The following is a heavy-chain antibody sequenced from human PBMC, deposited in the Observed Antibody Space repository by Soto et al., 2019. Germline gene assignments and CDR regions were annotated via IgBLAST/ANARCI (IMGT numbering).Heavy chain of an antibody. CDR3: AREYYYDSSGYASDAFDI. V-gene: IGHV1-69*06. CDR2: IIPIFGTA. CDR1: GGTFSSYA. D-gene: IGHD3-22*01. J-gene: IGHJ3*02. Sequence: GGSLRLSCKASGGTFSSYAISWVRQAPGQGLEWMGGIIPIFGTANYAQKFQGRVTITADKSTSTAYMELSSLRSEDTAVYYCAREYYYDSSGYASDAFDIWGQGTMVTVSS.